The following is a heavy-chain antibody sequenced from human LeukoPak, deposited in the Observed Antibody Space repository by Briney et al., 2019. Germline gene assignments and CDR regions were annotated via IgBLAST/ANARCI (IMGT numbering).Heavy chain of an antibody. CDR2: IYYSGST. D-gene: IGHD3-10*01. CDR3: ARESRGSGSYQYYFDY. V-gene: IGHV4-59*01. Sequence: SETLSLTCTVSGGSISSYYWSWIRQPPGKGLEWVGYIYYSGSTNYNPSLKSRVTISVDTSKNQFSLKLSSVTAADTAVYYCARESRGSGSYQYYFDYWGQGTLVTVSS. CDR1: GGSISSYY. J-gene: IGHJ4*02.